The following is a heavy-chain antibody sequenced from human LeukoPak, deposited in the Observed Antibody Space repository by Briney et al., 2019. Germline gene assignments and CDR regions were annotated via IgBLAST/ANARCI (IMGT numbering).Heavy chain of an antibody. Sequence: PGGSLRLSCAASGFTFSDYYMSWIRQAPGKGLEWVSYIRSSGSAIYYADSVKGRFTISRDNAKNSLYLQMNSLRAEDTAVYYCAKDLYYDILTGPIDYWGQGTLVTVSS. J-gene: IGHJ4*02. V-gene: IGHV3-11*01. CDR1: GFTFSDYY. D-gene: IGHD3-9*01. CDR3: AKDLYYDILTGPIDY. CDR2: IRSSGSAI.